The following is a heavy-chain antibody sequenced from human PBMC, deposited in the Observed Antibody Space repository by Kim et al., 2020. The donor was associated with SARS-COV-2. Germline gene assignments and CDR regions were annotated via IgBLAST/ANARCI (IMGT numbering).Heavy chain of an antibody. J-gene: IGHJ4*02. V-gene: IGHV5-10-1*01. Sequence: GESLKISCKGSGYSFNTYWISWMRQVPGKGLEWMGRIDPSDSYTKYSPSFQGDVTMSVDKSISTAYLPWSGLQASDSGMYYCARHNGSGCDYLGQGTLVT. CDR3: ARHNGSGCDY. CDR2: IDPSDSYT. D-gene: IGHD3-10*01. CDR1: GYSFNTYW.